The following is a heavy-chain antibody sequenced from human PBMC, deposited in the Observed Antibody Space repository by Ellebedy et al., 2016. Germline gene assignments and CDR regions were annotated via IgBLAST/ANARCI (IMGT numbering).Heavy chain of an antibody. Sequence: SETLSLTCTVSGGSISSYYWSWIRQPPGKGLEWIGYIYYSGSTNYNPSLKSRVTISVDTSKNQFSRKLRSVTATDTAVYYCARDYYDSSGYYGWFDPWGQGTLVTVSS. CDR3: ARDYYDSSGYYGWFDP. V-gene: IGHV4-59*12. CDR2: IYYSGST. CDR1: GGSISSYY. J-gene: IGHJ5*02. D-gene: IGHD3-22*01.